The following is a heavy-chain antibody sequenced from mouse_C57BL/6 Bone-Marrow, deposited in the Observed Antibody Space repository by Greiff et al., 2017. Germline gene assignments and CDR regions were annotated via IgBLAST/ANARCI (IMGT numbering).Heavy chain of an antibody. CDR1: GFNIKNTY. D-gene: IGHD4-1*01. Sequence: EVKVVESVAELVRPGASVKLSCTASGFNIKNTYMHWVKQRPEQGLEWIGRIDPANGNTKYAPKFPGMATINADTSSNTASQQLNSLTSEDTTIYYCARDWDSFDYWGQGTTLTVSS. V-gene: IGHV14-3*01. J-gene: IGHJ2*01. CDR2: IDPANGNT. CDR3: ARDWDSFDY.